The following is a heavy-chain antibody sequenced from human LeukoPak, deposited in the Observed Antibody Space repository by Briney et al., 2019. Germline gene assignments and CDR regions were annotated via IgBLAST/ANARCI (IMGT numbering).Heavy chain of an antibody. V-gene: IGHV3-30*18. D-gene: IGHD3-10*01. CDR3: AKKSPGTYYAPPDY. CDR2: TSYDGSNK. CDR1: GFTFSSYG. J-gene: IGHJ4*02. Sequence: GGSLRLSCAASGFTFSSYGMHWVRQAPGKGLEWVAVTSYDGSNKNYADSVKGRFTISRDSSKNTPYLQMNSLRAEDTAVYYCAKKSPGTYYAPPDYWGQGTLVTVSS.